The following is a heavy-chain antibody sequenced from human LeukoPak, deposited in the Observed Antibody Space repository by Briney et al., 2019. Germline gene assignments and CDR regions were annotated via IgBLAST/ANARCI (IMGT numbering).Heavy chain of an antibody. J-gene: IGHJ5*02. V-gene: IGHV1-2*06. Sequence: GASVKVSCKASGYTFTGYYMHWVRQAPGQGLEWMGRINPNSGGTNYAQKFQGRVTMTRDTSISTAYMELSRLRSDDTAVYYCARLYCSSTSCHIGAPGGFDPWGQGTLVTVSS. CDR1: GYTFTGYY. CDR3: ARLYCSSTSCHIGAPGGFDP. CDR2: INPNSGGT. D-gene: IGHD2-2*02.